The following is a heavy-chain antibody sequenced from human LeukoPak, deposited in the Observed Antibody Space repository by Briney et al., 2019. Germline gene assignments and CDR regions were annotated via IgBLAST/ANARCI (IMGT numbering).Heavy chain of an antibody. V-gene: IGHV4-59*08. J-gene: IGHJ6*02. D-gene: IGHD3-10*01. CDR1: GGSISSYY. CDR2: IYYSGST. Sequence: SETLFLTCTVSGGSISSYYWSWLRQPPGKGLEWIGYIYYSGSTNYNPSLKSRVTISVDTSKNQFSLKLSSVTAADTAVYYCARVTMVRGVDPIDYYYYGMDVWGQGTTVTVSS. CDR3: ARVTMVRGVDPIDYYYYGMDV.